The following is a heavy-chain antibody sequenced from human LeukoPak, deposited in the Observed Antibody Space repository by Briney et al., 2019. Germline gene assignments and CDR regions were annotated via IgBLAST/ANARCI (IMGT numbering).Heavy chain of an antibody. V-gene: IGHV4-39*01. CDR3: ARLKRQWSSGWYVIDY. CDR1: GGSISSSSYY. D-gene: IGHD6-19*01. J-gene: IGHJ4*02. Sequence: SETLSLTCTVSGGSISSSSYYWGWIRQPPGKGLEWIGSIYYSGSTYYNPSLKSRVTISVDTSKNQFSLKLSSVTAADTAVYYCARLKRQWSSGWYVIDYWGQGTLVTVSS. CDR2: IYYSGST.